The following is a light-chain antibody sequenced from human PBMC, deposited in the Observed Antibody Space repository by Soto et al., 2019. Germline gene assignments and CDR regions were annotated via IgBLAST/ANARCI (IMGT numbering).Light chain of an antibody. CDR2: GAS. CDR3: QQYAGSPRT. CDR1: ESVSTT. J-gene: IGKJ1*01. Sequence: EIVMTQSPATLSVSPGERATLSCRASESVSTTLAWYQQKPGQAPRLLIYGASARATGIPGRFSGSGSGTEFTLTISSLQSEDFAVYFCQQYAGSPRTFGQGTKVDIK. V-gene: IGKV3-15*01.